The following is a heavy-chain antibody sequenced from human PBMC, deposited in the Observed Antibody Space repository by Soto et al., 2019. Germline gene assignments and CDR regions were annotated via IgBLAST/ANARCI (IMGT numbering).Heavy chain of an antibody. D-gene: IGHD3-3*01. CDR1: GFSLTTSGVG. J-gene: IGHJ4*02. V-gene: IGHV2-5*02. Sequence: QITLNESGPTVVRPTETLTLTCRFSGFSLTTSGVGVGWIRQSPGKAPEWLALIYWDDDKRYSASLKSRLTITKDTAKIQVDLTVSDLDPTDTATYYCAHRVLRSVFGLVTTTAIYFDFWGQGTPVAVSS. CDR2: IYWDDDK. CDR3: AHRVLRSVFGLVTTTAIYFDF.